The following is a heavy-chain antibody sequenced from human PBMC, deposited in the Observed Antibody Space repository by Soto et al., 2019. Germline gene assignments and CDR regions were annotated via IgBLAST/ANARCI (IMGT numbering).Heavy chain of an antibody. V-gene: IGHV1-69*01. CDR1: GGSFSEVA. D-gene: IGHD1-26*01. CDR2: IIPVVGTT. CDR3: ATLEATTLAFES. Sequence: QVQLVQSGAEVKKPGSSVTVSCKASGGSFSEVAIIWVRQAPGQGLEWMGRIIPVVGTTDYTQKFQGRLTTLADESTNTAYMELSSLRSEDTAVYYCATLEATTLAFESWGQGTLVTVSS. J-gene: IGHJ4*02.